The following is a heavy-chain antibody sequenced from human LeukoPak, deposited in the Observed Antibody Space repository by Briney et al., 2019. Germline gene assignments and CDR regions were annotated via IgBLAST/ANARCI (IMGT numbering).Heavy chain of an antibody. CDR3: ARGSTVTRIYYYYYMDV. CDR1: GYIFTSYD. V-gene: IGHV1-8*01. CDR2: MNPNSGDT. D-gene: IGHD4-11*01. J-gene: IGHJ6*03. Sequence: ASVKVSCKASGYIFTSYDINWVRQATGQGLEWMGWMNPNSGDTGYAQTFLGRVTLTRDTSISTAYMELSSLRSEDTAVYYCARGSTVTRIYYYYYMDVWGKGTTVTISS.